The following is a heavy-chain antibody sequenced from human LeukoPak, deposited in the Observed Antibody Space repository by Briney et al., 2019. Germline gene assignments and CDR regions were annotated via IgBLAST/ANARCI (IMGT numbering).Heavy chain of an antibody. CDR1: DSMSRRFK. D-gene: IGHD5-18*01. CDR2: ISDDSSTI. V-gene: IGHV3-48*01. Sequence: GGSLRLFCAASDSMSRRFKMNWVRQAPGKGLEWVSYISDDSSTIHYADSVKGRFTISRDNAENSLYLQMNSLRAEDTAVYYCARGGYNYGSVFDYWGQGTLVTVSS. CDR3: ARGGYNYGSVFDY. J-gene: IGHJ4*02.